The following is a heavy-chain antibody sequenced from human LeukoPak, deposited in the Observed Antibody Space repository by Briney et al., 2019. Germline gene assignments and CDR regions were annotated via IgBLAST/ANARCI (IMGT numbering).Heavy chain of an antibody. CDR1: GYSLTSYW. V-gene: IGHV5-51*01. Sequence: GESLKISCKGSGYSLTSYWIGWVRQMPGKGLEWMGIIYPGDSDTRYSPSFQGQVTISADKSISTAYLQWSSLKASDTAMYNCARYLLYSSSWYVFDYWGQGTLVTVSS. D-gene: IGHD6-13*01. CDR2: IYPGDSDT. J-gene: IGHJ4*02. CDR3: ARYLLYSSSWYVFDY.